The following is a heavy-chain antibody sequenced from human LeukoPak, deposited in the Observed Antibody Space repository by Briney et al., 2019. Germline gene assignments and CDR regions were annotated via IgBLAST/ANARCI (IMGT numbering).Heavy chain of an antibody. J-gene: IGHJ3*02. CDR3: ARVVGATIDDAFDI. CDR1: GGSISSYY. D-gene: IGHD1-26*01. CDR2: IYYSGST. Sequence: PSETLSLTCTVSGGSISSYYGSWLRQPPGKGLEWIGYIYYSGSTTYNPSLKSRVTISVDTSKNQSSLKLSSVTAADTAVYYCARVVGATIDDAFDIWGQGTMVTVSS. V-gene: IGHV4-59*12.